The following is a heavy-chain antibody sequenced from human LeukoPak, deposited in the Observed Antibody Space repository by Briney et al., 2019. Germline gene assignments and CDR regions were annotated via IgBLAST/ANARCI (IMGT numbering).Heavy chain of an antibody. J-gene: IGHJ4*02. CDR1: GFTFSSYK. CDR3: ARDNSGSYYFDY. CDR2: ISSSSSYI. Sequence: GGSLRLSCAASGFTFSSYKMNWVRQAPGEGLEWVSSISSSSSYIYYADSVKGRFTISRDNAKNSLYLQMNTLRAEDTAVYYCARDNSGSYYFDYWGQGTLVTVSS. V-gene: IGHV3-21*01. D-gene: IGHD3-22*01.